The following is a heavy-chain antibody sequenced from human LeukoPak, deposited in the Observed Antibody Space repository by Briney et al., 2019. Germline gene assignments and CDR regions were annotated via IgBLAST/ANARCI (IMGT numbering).Heavy chain of an antibody. CDR1: GYTFTSYG. CDR2: ISPNHGKT. CDR3: ASDLYRGSCQSFDY. V-gene: IGHV1-18*01. D-gene: IGHD1-26*01. Sequence: ASVKVSCKASGYTFTSYGISWVRQAPGQGLEWMGWISPNHGKTNYAQKLQGRVTITTDTSTSTAYMELSSLRSEDTAVYYCASDLYRGSCQSFDYWGQGTLVAVSS. J-gene: IGHJ4*02.